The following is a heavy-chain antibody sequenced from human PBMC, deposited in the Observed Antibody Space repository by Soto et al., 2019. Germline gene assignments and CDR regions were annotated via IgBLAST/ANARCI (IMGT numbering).Heavy chain of an antibody. CDR1: GFTFSSYW. J-gene: IGHJ4*02. CDR2: ITSDGSST. D-gene: IGHD3-10*01. Sequence: EVQLVESGGGLVQPGGSLRLSCAASGFTFSSYWLHWVRQAPGKGLVWVSRITSDGSSTSYADSVKGRFTISRDNAKNTLYLQMNSLRAEDTAVYYCARSIYGSGSYYNGYYYWGQGTLVTVSS. CDR3: ARSIYGSGSYYNGYYY. V-gene: IGHV3-74*01.